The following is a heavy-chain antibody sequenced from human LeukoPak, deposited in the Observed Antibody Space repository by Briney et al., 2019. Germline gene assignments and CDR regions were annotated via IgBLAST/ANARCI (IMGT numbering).Heavy chain of an antibody. CDR3: ATDSRGYSYGHTGGFDY. CDR1: GYTLTESS. D-gene: IGHD5-18*01. V-gene: IGHV1-24*01. Sequence: ASVKVSCKVSGYTLTESSMHWVRQAPGKGLEWMGGFDPEDGETIYAQKFQGRVTMTEDTSTDTAYMELSSLRSEDTAVYYCATDSRGYSYGHTGGFDYWGQGTLVTVSS. J-gene: IGHJ4*02. CDR2: FDPEDGET.